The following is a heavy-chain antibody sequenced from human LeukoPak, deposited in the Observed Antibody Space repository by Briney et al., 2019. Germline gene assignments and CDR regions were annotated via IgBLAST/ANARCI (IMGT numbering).Heavy chain of an antibody. CDR3: ANLAIDSSGYYXDYFXX. V-gene: IGHV3-23*01. CDR1: GFTFSSYA. J-gene: IGHJ4*02. Sequence: PGGSLRLSCAASGFTFSSYAMSWVRQAPGQGLEWVSAISGSGGSTYYADSVKGRFTISRDNSKNTLYLQMNSLRAEDTAVYYCANLAIDSSGYYXDYFXXWGQGTLVTVX. CDR2: ISGSGGST. D-gene: IGHD3-22*01.